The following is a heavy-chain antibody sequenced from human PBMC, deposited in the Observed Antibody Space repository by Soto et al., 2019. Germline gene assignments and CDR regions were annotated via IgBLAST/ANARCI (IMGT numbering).Heavy chain of an antibody. CDR2: IKSKTDGGTT. CDR3: TTEQNYYYMDV. CDR1: GFTFSNAW. J-gene: IGHJ6*03. V-gene: IGHV3-15*01. Sequence: EVQLVESGGGLVKPGGSLRLSCAASGFTFSNAWMSWVRQAPGKGLEWVGRIKSKTDGGTTDYAAPVKGRFTISRDDSKNTLNLQMNSLKTEDTAVYYCTTEQNYYYMDVWGKGTTVTVSS.